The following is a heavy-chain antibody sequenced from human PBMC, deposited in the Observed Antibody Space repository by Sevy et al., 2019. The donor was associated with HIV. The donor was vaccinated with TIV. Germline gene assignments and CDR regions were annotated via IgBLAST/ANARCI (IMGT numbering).Heavy chain of an antibody. CDR2: IIPIFGTA. J-gene: IGHJ5*02. V-gene: IGHV1-69*13. Sequence: ASVKVSCKASGGTFSSYAISWVRQAPGQGLEWMGGIIPIFGTANYAQKFQGRVTITADESTSTAYMELSSLRSEDTAVYYSARDSPSMLADNLFDPWGQGTLVTVSS. CDR3: ARDSPSMLADNLFDP. D-gene: IGHD3-10*02. CDR1: GGTFSSYA.